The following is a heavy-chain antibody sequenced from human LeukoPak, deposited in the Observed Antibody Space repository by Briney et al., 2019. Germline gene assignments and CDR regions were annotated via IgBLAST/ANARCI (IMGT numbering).Heavy chain of an antibody. V-gene: IGHV1-69*13. CDR1: GYTFTSYY. J-gene: IGHJ4*02. D-gene: IGHD3-16*01. Sequence: SVKVSCKASGYTFTSYYMHWVRQAPGQGLEWMGGIIPIFGTANYAQKFQGRVTITADESTSTAYMELSSLRSEDTAVYYCARGGGSFDYWGQGTLVTVSS. CDR3: ARGGGSFDY. CDR2: IIPIFGTA.